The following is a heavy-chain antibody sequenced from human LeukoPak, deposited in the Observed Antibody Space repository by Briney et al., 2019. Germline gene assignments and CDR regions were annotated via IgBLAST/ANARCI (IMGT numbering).Heavy chain of an antibody. D-gene: IGHD6-13*01. V-gene: IGHV3-7*01. CDR1: GFTFSSYE. J-gene: IGHJ6*03. CDR2: IKQDGSEK. CDR3: VRLVDSAGVGYYYYYMDV. Sequence: GGSLRLSCAASGFTFSSYEMNWVRQAPGKGLEWVAHIKQDGSEKYYVDSVKGRFTISRDNGQNSLHLQMNSLRAEDTAVYYCVRLVDSAGVGYYYYYMDVWGKGTTVTISS.